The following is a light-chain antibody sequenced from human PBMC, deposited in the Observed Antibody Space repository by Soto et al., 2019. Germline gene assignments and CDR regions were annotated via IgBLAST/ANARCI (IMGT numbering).Light chain of an antibody. J-gene: IGKJ4*01. Sequence: DIPLTQSPSFLSASVGDRVTITCRASQGISSYLAWYQQKPGKAPKLLIYAASTLQSGVPSRFSGSRSGTEFTLTISSLQPEDFATYYCQQLNSYPFLTFGGGTKVEIK. CDR1: QGISSY. CDR3: QQLNSYPFLT. V-gene: IGKV1-9*01. CDR2: AAS.